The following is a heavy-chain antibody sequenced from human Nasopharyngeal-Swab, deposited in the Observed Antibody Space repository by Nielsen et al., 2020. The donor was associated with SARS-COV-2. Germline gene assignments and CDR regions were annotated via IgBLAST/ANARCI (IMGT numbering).Heavy chain of an antibody. D-gene: IGHD2-21*02. CDR2: IIPIFGTA. Sequence: SVQVSCKASGGTFSSYAISWVRQAPGQGLEWMGGIIPIFGTANYAQKFQGRVTITADESTSTAYMELSSLRSEDTAVYYCARVNIVVVTAILYYYGMDVWGQGTTVTVSS. CDR1: GGTFSSYA. V-gene: IGHV1-69*13. CDR3: ARVNIVVVTAILYYYGMDV. J-gene: IGHJ6*02.